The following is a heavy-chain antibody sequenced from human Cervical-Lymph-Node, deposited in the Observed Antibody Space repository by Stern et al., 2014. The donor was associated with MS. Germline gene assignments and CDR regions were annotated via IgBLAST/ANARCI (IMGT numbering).Heavy chain of an antibody. D-gene: IGHD6-19*01. Sequence: QLVQSGGGLVQPGRSLRLSCAASGFTFDDHAMHWVRQAPGKGLEWVSSISWNGGRIGYADSMKGRFTISRDNAKNSLYLQMNSLRTEDTALYYCARDRDSSGYYSAFDYWGQGTLVTVSS. CDR2: ISWNGGRI. V-gene: IGHV3-9*01. J-gene: IGHJ4*02. CDR3: ARDRDSSGYYSAFDY. CDR1: GFTFDDHA.